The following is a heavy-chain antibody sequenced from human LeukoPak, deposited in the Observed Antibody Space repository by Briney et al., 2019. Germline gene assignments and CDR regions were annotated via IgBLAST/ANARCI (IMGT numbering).Heavy chain of an antibody. D-gene: IGHD3-10*01. CDR1: GFTFNSYW. J-gene: IGHJ4*02. CDR2: INNDGSRT. V-gene: IGHV3-74*01. Sequence: GGSLRLSCAVSGFTFNSYWMHWVRQVPGKGLVWVSRINNDGSRTNYVDSAKGRFTISRDNAKNTVFLQMNSLGAEDSAVYYCARGLNYYGGVDYWGQGTLVTVSS. CDR3: ARGLNYYGGVDY.